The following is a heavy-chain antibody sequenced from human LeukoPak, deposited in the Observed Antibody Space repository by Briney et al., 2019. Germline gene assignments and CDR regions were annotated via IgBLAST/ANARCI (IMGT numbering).Heavy chain of an antibody. D-gene: IGHD4-17*01. CDR2: IRYDGSNK. CDR1: GFTFSSYE. Sequence: GGSLRLSCAASGFTFSSYEMNWVRQAPGKGLEWVAFIRYDGSNKYYADSVKGRFTISRDNSKNTLYLQMNSLRAEDTAVYYCAKEGRYGDYADYWGQGTLVTVSS. J-gene: IGHJ4*02. V-gene: IGHV3-30*02. CDR3: AKEGRYGDYADY.